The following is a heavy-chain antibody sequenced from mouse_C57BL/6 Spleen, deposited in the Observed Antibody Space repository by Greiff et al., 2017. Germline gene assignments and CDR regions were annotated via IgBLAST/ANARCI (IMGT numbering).Heavy chain of an antibody. CDR3: ARSGNWFDY. CDR2: IDPSDSYT. Sequence: VQLQQPGAELVRPGTSVKLSCKASGYTFTSYWMHWVQQRPGQGLEWIGVIDPSDSYTNYTQKFKGTATLTVDTSSSTAYMQLSSLTSEDSAVYYCARSGNWFDYWGQGTTLTVSS. D-gene: IGHD4-1*01. V-gene: IGHV1-59*01. CDR1: GYTFTSYW. J-gene: IGHJ2*01.